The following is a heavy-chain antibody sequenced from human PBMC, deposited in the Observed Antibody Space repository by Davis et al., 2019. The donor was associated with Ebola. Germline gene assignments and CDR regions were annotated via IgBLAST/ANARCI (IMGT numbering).Heavy chain of an antibody. V-gene: IGHV1-69*04. D-gene: IGHD1-26*01. CDR1: GGTFSSYA. J-gene: IGHJ6*02. CDR2: IIPILGIA. Sequence: AASVKVSCKASGGTFSSYAISWVRQAPGQGLEWMGRIIPILGIANYAQKFQGRVTITADESTSTAYMELSSLRSEDTAVYYCARSRHIRGSYGVDYYYYGMDVWDQGTTVTVSS. CDR3: ARSRHIRGSYGVDYYYYGMDV.